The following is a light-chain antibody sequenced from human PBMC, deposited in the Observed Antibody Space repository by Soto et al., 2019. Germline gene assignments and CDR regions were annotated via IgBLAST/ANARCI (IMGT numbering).Light chain of an antibody. V-gene: IGKV1-27*01. CDR3: QKYNSAPLT. CDR2: AAA. CDR1: QGISKY. J-gene: IGKJ5*01. Sequence: DIQMTQSPSSLSASVGDRVTITCRASQGISKYLAWYQQKPGKVPKLLIYAAATLQSGVPSRFSGSGSGTDFTITISSLQTEDVATYYCQKYNSAPLTCGQGTRMEIK.